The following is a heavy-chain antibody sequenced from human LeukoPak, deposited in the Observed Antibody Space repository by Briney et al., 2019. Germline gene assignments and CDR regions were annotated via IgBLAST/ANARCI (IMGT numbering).Heavy chain of an antibody. V-gene: IGHV3-23*01. D-gene: IGHD6-25*01. CDR2: ISGSGGST. CDR3: AKDKGTVAASRVDY. Sequence: GGSLRLSCAASGFTFSNAWMTWVRQAPGKGLEWVSAISGSGGSTFYADSVKGRFTISRDNSKNTLYLQMDSLRADDTAIYYCAKDKGTVAASRVDYWGQGTLVTVSS. J-gene: IGHJ4*02. CDR1: GFTFSNAW.